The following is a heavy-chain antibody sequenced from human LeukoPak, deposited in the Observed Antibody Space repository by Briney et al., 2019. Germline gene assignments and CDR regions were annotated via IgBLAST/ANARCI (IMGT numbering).Heavy chain of an antibody. CDR1: AYTFISHG. Sequence: ASVKVSCKASAYTFISHGISWVRLAPGQGLEWMGWISAYNGDTNYAQKFQGRVTMTRDTSTSTVYMELSSLRSEDTAVYYCARVRGYSYGSYAFDIWGQGTMVTVSS. J-gene: IGHJ3*02. CDR3: ARVRGYSYGSYAFDI. V-gene: IGHV1-18*01. D-gene: IGHD5-18*01. CDR2: ISAYNGDT.